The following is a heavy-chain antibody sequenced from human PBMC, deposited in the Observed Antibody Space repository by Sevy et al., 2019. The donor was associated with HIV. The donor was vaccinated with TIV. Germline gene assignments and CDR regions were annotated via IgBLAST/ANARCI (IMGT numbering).Heavy chain of an antibody. V-gene: IGHV3-7*03. CDR3: ARDCNSASCLWGMDV. CDR1: GFTFRSYW. D-gene: IGHD2-2*01. Sequence: GGSLRLSCVASGFTFRSYWMSWVRQAPGKGLEWVANIKLDGSENYYVDSVKGRFTISRDNAKNSLFLQMNSLRAEDTAVYYCARDCNSASCLWGMDVWGQGTTVTVSS. CDR2: IKLDGSEN. J-gene: IGHJ6*02.